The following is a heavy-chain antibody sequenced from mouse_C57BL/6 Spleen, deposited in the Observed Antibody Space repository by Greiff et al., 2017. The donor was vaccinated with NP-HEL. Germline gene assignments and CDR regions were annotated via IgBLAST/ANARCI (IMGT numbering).Heavy chain of an antibody. CDR3: TRGTLITYYFDY. J-gene: IGHJ2*01. D-gene: IGHD1-1*01. Sequence: EVQRVESGEGLVKPGGSLKLSCAASGFTFSSYAMSWVRQTPEKRLEWVAYISSGGDYIYYADTVKGRFTISRDNARNTLYLQMSSLKSEDTAMYYCTRGTLITYYFDYWGQGTTLTVSS. CDR1: GFTFSSYA. V-gene: IGHV5-9-1*02. CDR2: ISSGGDYI.